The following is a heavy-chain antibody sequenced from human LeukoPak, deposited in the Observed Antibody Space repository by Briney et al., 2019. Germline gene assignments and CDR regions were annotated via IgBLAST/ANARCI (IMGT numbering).Heavy chain of an antibody. CDR1: GFIFSGSW. J-gene: IGHJ4*02. CDR3: TTDTWYSAGH. CDR2: IKKDGSEK. Sequence: GGSLRLSCTAPGFIFSGSWMAWIRQAPGKGLEWVAIIKKDGSEKYYVDSMKGRFTISRDNAKNSLFLQMNSLRAEDTAIYYCTTDTWYSAGHWGQGTLVTVSS. V-gene: IGHV3-7*03. D-gene: IGHD2-15*01.